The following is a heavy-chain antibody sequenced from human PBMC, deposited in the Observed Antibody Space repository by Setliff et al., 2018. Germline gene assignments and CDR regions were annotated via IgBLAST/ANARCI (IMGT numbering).Heavy chain of an antibody. CDR1: GYTFISYG. Sequence: GASVKVSCKASGYTFISYGISWLRQAPGQGFEWMGWISTNNGKTEYSQKVQGRVTMTTDTSTSTAYMELRSLRSDDTAVYYCARDSPTVVTHIRAFDIWGQGTMVTVSS. J-gene: IGHJ3*02. V-gene: IGHV1-18*01. CDR2: ISTNNGKT. D-gene: IGHD2-21*02. CDR3: ARDSPTVVTHIRAFDI.